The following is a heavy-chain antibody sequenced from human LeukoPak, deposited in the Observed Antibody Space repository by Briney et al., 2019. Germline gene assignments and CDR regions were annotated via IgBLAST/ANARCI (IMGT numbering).Heavy chain of an antibody. V-gene: IGHV3-48*02. D-gene: IGHD2-21*02. CDR2: ISSSSSTI. CDR1: GFTFSSYS. CDR3: ARALYGDFVFYGMDV. J-gene: IGHJ6*02. Sequence: GGSLRLSCAASGFTFSSYSMNWVGQAPGKGLEWVSYISSSSSTIYYADSVRGRFTISRDNAKNSLYLQMDSLRHEDTAVYYCARALYGDFVFYGMDVWGQGTTVTVSS.